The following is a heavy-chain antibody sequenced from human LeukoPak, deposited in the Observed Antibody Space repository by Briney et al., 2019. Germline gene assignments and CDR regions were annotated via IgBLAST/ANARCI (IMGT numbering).Heavy chain of an antibody. V-gene: IGHV1-2*02. CDR2: INPNSGGA. Sequence: ASVKVSCKASGYTFTGYYMHWVRQAPGQGLEWMGWINPNSGGANYAQKFQGRVTVTRDTSISTAYMELSRLRSDDTAVYYCARGRYCSSTSCSGFDIWGQGTMDTVSS. J-gene: IGHJ3*02. CDR3: ARGRYCSSTSCSGFDI. CDR1: GYTFTGYY. D-gene: IGHD2-2*01.